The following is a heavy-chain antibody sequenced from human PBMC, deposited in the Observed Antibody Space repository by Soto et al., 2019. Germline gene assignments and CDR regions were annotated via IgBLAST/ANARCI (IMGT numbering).Heavy chain of an antibody. V-gene: IGHV3-21*01. CDR1: GFTFSSYS. Sequence: EVQLVESGGGLVKPGGSLRLSCAASGFTFSSYSMNWVRQAPGKGLEWVSSISSSSSYIYYADAVKGRFTISRDNAKNSLYLQMNSLRAEDTAVYYCARPGHYYYYYMDVWGKGTTVTVSS. J-gene: IGHJ6*03. CDR3: ARPGHYYYYYMDV. CDR2: ISSSSSYI.